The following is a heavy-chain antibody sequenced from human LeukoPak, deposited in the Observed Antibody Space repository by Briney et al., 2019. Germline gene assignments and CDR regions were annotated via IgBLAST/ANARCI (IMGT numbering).Heavy chain of an antibody. CDR3: TRDYYDGSAYSSDY. CDR2: IRSKTYGGTT. CDR1: GFTFGDYA. D-gene: IGHD3-22*01. J-gene: IGHJ4*02. V-gene: IGHV3-49*04. Sequence: QSGGSLRLSCTASGFTFGDYAMGWVRQAPGKGLEWVGFIRSKTYGGTTEYAASVKGRFTISRDDSKSIAYLQVNSLKTEDTAVYYCTRDYYDGSAYSSDYWGQGTLVTVSS.